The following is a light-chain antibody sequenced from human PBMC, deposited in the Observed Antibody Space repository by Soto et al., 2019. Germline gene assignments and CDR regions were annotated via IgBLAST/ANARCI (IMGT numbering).Light chain of an antibody. Sequence: EIELTQSPGTLSLSPGERDTLSCRASQSVSSSYFSCYQQTPGQDPRLLINGASSSATGLPDRFSCSGSGTDFTCTISRLEPEDFAVYYCRQYGCSLLTFGGGTKVEIK. V-gene: IGKV3-20*01. CDR1: QSVSSSY. CDR2: GAS. J-gene: IGKJ4*01. CDR3: RQYGCSLLT.